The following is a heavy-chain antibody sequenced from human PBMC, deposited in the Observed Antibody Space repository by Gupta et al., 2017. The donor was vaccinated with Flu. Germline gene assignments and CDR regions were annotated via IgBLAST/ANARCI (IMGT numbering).Heavy chain of an antibody. CDR2: ISYDGSNE. V-gene: IGHV3-30*03. J-gene: IGHJ3*02. D-gene: IGHD3-16*01. Sequence: QVQVAESGGGVVQPGRSLRLSCAASGFIFGSFAMHWVRQAPGKGLEWVAVISYDGSNEYSADSVKGRFTISRDNSKNTVSLQMTGLKTEDTAVYYCVRSSGAYYGGFDIWGQGTMVTVSS. CDR1: GFIFGSFA. CDR3: VRSSGAYYGGFDI.